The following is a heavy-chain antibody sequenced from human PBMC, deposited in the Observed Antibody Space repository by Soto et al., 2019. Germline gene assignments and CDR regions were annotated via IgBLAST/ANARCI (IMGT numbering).Heavy chain of an antibody. D-gene: IGHD3-3*01. J-gene: IGHJ4*02. CDR2: INPGGGST. V-gene: IGHV1-46*03. CDR1: GYTFTYYH. Sequence: GASVKVSCKASGYTFTYYHIHWVRQAPGQGLEWIGKINPGGGSTSYAQKFQGRVTVTRDTSTSTVYMELSSLRSEDTAVYYCVRNSYFFASDYWGQGTLVTVSS. CDR3: VRNSYFFASDY.